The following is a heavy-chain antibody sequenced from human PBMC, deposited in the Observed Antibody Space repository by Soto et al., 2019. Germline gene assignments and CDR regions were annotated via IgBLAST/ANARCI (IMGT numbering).Heavy chain of an antibody. CDR1: GGSISSGGYS. CDR2: IYHSGST. V-gene: IGHV4-30-2*01. Sequence: SETLSLTCAVSGGSISSGGYSWSWIRQPPGKGLEWIGYIYHSGSTYYNPSLKSRVTISVDRSKNQFSLKLSSVTAADTAGYNCARAGGRVPGPSNCFAPGAQEPLVPVPS. CDR3: ARAGGRVPGPSNCFAP. J-gene: IGHJ5*02. D-gene: IGHD3-16*01.